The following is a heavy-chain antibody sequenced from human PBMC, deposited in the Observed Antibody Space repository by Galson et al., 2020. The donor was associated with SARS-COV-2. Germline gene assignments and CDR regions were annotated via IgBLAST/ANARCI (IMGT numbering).Heavy chain of an antibody. CDR2: ISPSGGRP. J-gene: IGHJ4*02. CDR1: GFRFGNYP. CDR3: AKLAVAGVFDS. Sequence: GESLKISCAASGFRFGNYPMTWVRQAPGKGLEWVSNISPSGGRPDYADSVKGRFTISRDNSKNTVSLQMNSLRGEDTAVYYCAKLAVAGVFDSWGQGTLVIVSS. V-gene: IGHV3-23*01. D-gene: IGHD6-19*01.